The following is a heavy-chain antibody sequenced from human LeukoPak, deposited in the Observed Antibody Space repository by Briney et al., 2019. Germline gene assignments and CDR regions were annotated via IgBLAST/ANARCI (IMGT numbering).Heavy chain of an antibody. J-gene: IGHJ4*02. CDR1: GYTFTGYY. CDR3: ARAVAVTMVQGVKY. V-gene: IGHV1-2*02. Sequence: GASVKVSCKASGYTFTGYYMHWVRQAPGQGLEWMGWINPNSGGTNYAQKFQGGVTMTWDTSISTAYMELSGLRSDDTAVYYCARAVAVTMVQGVKYWGQGTLVTVSS. D-gene: IGHD3-10*01. CDR2: INPNSGGT.